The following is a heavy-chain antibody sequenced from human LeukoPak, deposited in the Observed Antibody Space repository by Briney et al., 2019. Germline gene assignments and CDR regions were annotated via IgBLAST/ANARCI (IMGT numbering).Heavy chain of an antibody. CDR1: GGSFSGYY. J-gene: IGHJ4*02. CDR3: ARRYYYDSSGRPDFDY. D-gene: IGHD3-22*01. V-gene: IGHV4-34*01. Sequence: SETLSLTCAVYGGSFSGYYWSWIRQPPGKGLEWIGEINHSGSTNYNPSLKSRVTISVDTSKNQFSLTLSSVTAADTAVYYCARRYYYDSSGRPDFDYWGQGTLVTVSS. CDR2: INHSGST.